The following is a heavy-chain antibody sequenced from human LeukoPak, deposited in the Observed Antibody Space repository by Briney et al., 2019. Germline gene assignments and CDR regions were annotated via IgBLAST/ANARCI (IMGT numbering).Heavy chain of an antibody. D-gene: IGHD1-26*01. V-gene: IGHV1-18*01. Sequence: ASVKVSCKASGYTFTSYGISWVRQAPGQGLEWMGWISAYNGNTNYAQKLQGRVTMTTDTSTSTAYMELRSLRSDDTAVYYCARALVEWELLDGYFQHWGQGTPVTVSS. CDR1: GYTFTSYG. CDR2: ISAYNGNT. J-gene: IGHJ1*01. CDR3: ARALVEWELLDGYFQH.